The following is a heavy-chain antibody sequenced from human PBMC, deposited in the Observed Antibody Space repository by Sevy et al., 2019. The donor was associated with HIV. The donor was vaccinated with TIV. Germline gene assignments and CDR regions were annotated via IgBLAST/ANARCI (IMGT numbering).Heavy chain of an antibody. CDR1: GGSIATFGSF. J-gene: IGHJ5*02. V-gene: IGHV4-39*01. CDR2: ISYRGAT. CDR3: ARIYDH. Sequence: SETLSLTCSVSGGSIATFGSFWGWIRQPPGKGLEWIGDISYRGATNYNPSLKSRATISVDTSKSQLSLKLTSLTPAGTAVYYCARIYDHWGQGVLVTVSS.